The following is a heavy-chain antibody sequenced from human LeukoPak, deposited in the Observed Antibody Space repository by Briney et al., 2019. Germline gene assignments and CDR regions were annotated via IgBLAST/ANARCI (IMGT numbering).Heavy chain of an antibody. J-gene: IGHJ4*02. CDR3: ARDPQDSSSWYFDY. V-gene: IGHV3-7*01. Sequence: GGSLRLSCAASGFTFSSYWMSWVREAPGEGLGWVVNIKQDGSGKYYVDSVKGRFTISRDNAKNSLYLQMNSLRAEDSAVYYCARDPQDSSSWYFDYWGQGTLVTVSS. D-gene: IGHD6-13*01. CDR2: IKQDGSGK. CDR1: GFTFSSYW.